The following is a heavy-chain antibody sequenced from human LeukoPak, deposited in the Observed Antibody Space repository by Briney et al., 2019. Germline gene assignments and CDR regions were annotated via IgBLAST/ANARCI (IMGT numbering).Heavy chain of an antibody. V-gene: IGHV3-23*01. Sequence: GGSLTLTCPASGCTFSSYSMNWVRQAPGKGLEWVSVISGSGGSTYYADSVKGRFTISRDNSKNTLYLQMNSLRAEDTAVYYCAKFSSYYDSSGYWGYWGQGTLVTVSS. J-gene: IGHJ4*02. D-gene: IGHD3-22*01. CDR2: ISGSGGST. CDR1: GCTFSSYS. CDR3: AKFSSYYDSSGYWGY.